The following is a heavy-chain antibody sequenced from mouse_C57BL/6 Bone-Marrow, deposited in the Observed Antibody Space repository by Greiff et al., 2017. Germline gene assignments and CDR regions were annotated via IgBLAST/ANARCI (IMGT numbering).Heavy chain of an antibody. J-gene: IGHJ4*01. CDR2: ISYDGSN. Sequence: ESGPGLVKPSQSLSLTCSVTGYSIPSGYYWNWIRQFPGNKLEWMGYISYDGSNNYNQSLKNRISITRDTSKNQFFLKLNSVTTEDTATYYCAREEKIYYYAMDYWGQGTSVTVAA. V-gene: IGHV3-6*01. CDR3: AREEKIYYYAMDY. CDR1: GYSIPSGYY.